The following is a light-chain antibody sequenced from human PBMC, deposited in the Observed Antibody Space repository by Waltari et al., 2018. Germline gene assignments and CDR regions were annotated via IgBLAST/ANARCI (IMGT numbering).Light chain of an antibody. J-gene: IGKJ5*01. CDR3: QQSYSTPT. CDR1: QNIDVY. Sequence: DIQMTQSPSSLSASVGDRVTITCRASQNIDVYLNWYQHKPGKAPTLLIYTASRLQSGVPSRFSGSGSGLDVTLTISSLQPDDFATYYCQQSYSTPTFGQGTRLEI. CDR2: TAS. V-gene: IGKV1-39*01.